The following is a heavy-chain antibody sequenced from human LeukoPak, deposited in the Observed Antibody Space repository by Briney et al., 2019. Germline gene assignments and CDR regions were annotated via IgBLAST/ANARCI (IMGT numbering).Heavy chain of an antibody. V-gene: IGHV1-8*01. CDR1: RYTLTSYD. CDR2: MNLNSGNT. D-gene: IGHD1-26*01. CDR3: ARVTGSIDY. Sequence: AAAKVSCMDPRYTLTSYDIYWVRAAIGQELEWMGWMNLNSGNTGYAQNFQGRLTMTRDTSISTAYMELSTLRSEDTAVYYCARVTGSIDYWGQGTLVTVSS. J-gene: IGHJ4*02.